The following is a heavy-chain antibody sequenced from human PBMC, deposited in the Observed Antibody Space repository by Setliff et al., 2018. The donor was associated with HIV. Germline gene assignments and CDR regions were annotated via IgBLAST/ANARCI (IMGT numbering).Heavy chain of an antibody. CDR3: ARIAWYSESTYGHDLYYFDF. CDR1: GGSIYSGAYY. CDR2: IYCSGDT. J-gene: IGHJ4*02. D-gene: IGHD5-18*01. Sequence: SETLSLTCTVSGGSIYSGAYYWAWIRQHPGKGLEWIGHIYCSGDTHYNPSLKSRLTISIDTSVNQFSLKLSSVTAADTAVYFCARIAWYSESTYGHDLYYFDFWGQGSLVTVSS. V-gene: IGHV4-31*03.